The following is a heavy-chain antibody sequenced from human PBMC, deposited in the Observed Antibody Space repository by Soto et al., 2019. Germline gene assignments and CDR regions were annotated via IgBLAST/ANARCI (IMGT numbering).Heavy chain of an antibody. V-gene: IGHV1-18*01. J-gene: IGHJ6*03. D-gene: IGHD3-9*01. CDR3: ARDSLRYFDWSPPHYYYMDV. CDR1: GYTFTSYG. Sequence: ASVKVSCKASGYTFTSYGISWVRQAPGQGLEWMGWISAYNGNTNYAQKLQGRVTMTTDTSTSTAYMELRSLRSDDTAVYYCARDSLRYFDWSPPHYYYMDVWGKGTTVTVSS. CDR2: ISAYNGNT.